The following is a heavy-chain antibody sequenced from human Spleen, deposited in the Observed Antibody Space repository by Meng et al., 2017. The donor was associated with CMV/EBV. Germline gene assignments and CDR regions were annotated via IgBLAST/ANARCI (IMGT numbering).Heavy chain of an antibody. CDR3: ARLTHRTSWPNWFDP. V-gene: IGHV4-34*01. CDR2: INHSGST. CDR1: GGSFSGYY. J-gene: IGHJ5*02. D-gene: IGHD6-13*01. Sequence: GSLRLSCAVYGGSFSGYYWSWIRQPPGKGLEWIGEINHSGSTNYNPSLKSRVTISVDTSKNQFSLRLSSVTAADTAVYFCARLTHRTSWPNWFDPWGQGTLVTVSS.